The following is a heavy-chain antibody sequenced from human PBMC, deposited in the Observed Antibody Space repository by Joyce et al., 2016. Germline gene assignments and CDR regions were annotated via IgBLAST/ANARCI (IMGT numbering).Heavy chain of an antibody. D-gene: IGHD1-7*01. CDR1: GGSMTSSSYY. CDR2: SYYSGSP. J-gene: IGHJ4*02. CDR3: ARARSWNYRTYFDY. V-gene: IGHV4-39*07. Sequence: QLQLQESGPGLVKPSETLSLTCSVSGGSMTSSSYYWGWIRQPPGKGLGWIGSSYYSGSPSYNPSLKSRVTISLATSRNQFSLKLSSVTAADTAVYFCARARSWNYRTYFDYWGQGILVTVSS.